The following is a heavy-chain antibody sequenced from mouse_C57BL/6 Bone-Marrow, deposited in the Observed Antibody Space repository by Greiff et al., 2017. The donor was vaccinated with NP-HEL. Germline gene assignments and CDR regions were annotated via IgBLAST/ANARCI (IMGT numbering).Heavy chain of an antibody. V-gene: IGHV1-69*01. D-gene: IGHD4-1*01. CDR3: ARLGYSDV. CDR2: IDPSDSYT. Sequence: VQLQQPGAELVMPGASVKLSCKASGYTFTSYWMHWVKQRPGQGLEWIGEIDPSDSYTNYNQKFKGKSTLTVDKSSSTAYMQLSSLTSEDSAVYYCARLGYSDVWGTGTTVTVSS. J-gene: IGHJ1*03. CDR1: GYTFTSYW.